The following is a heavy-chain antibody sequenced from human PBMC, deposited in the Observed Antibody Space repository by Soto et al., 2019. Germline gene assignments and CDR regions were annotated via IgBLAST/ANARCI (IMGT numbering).Heavy chain of an antibody. V-gene: IGHV1-18*04. CDR2: ISVYNGNS. D-gene: IGHD2-21*02. CDR1: GYTFDTFG. Sequence: QEQLVQSGPEVKKPGASVRLSCKSSGYTFDTFGIASVRQGPGKGLEWMGGISVYNGNSHYAQNLQARVTMTTDTSANTAFMELRTLTSSDSPIYYCAKARVPMVVVTTPKDAFDLWGQGTVVTVSS. J-gene: IGHJ3*01. CDR3: AKARVPMVVVTTPKDAFDL.